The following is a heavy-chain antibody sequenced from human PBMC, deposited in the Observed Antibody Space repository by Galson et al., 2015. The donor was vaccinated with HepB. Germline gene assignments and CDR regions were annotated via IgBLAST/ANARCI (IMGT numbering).Heavy chain of an antibody. CDR2: ISYDGSNK. V-gene: IGHV3-30*04. J-gene: IGHJ6*02. CDR3: ARGLGQWELLGYYGMDV. D-gene: IGHD1-26*01. Sequence: ALRLSCAASGLTFSSYAMHWVRQAPGKGLEWVAVISYDGSNKYYADSVKGRFTISRDNSKNTLYLQMNSLRAEDTAVYYCARGLGQWELLGYYGMDVWGQGTTVTVSS. CDR1: GLTFSSYA.